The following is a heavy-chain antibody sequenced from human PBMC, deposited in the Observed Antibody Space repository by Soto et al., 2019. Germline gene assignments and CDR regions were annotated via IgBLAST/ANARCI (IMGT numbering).Heavy chain of an antibody. CDR3: ARDFSYDYIWGSDRYGNYYMDV. CDR2: IYYSGST. J-gene: IGHJ6*03. V-gene: IGHV4-59*01. Sequence: ASETLSLTCTVSGGSISSYYWSWIRQPPGKGLEWIGYIYYSGSTNYNPSLKSRVTISVNTSKNQFSLKLSSVTAADTAVYYCARDFSYDYIWGSDRYGNYYMDVWGKGTTVTVSS. CDR1: GGSISSYY. D-gene: IGHD3-16*02.